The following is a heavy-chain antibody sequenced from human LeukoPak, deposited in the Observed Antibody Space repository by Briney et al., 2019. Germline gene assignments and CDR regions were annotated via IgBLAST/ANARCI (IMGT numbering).Heavy chain of an antibody. J-gene: IGHJ4*02. CDR1: GYIFTRYY. Sequence: ASVKVSCKASGYIFTRYYMHTLRPAPGQGHEWMGIINTSGGSTSYAQKFQGRVTMTRDTSTSTDYMELGSLRPEDTAVDFCASSPDRRNPRPGMATITFYWGQGTLVTVSS. V-gene: IGHV1-46*01. CDR2: INTSGGST. D-gene: IGHD5-24*01. CDR3: ASSPDRRNPRPGMATITFY.